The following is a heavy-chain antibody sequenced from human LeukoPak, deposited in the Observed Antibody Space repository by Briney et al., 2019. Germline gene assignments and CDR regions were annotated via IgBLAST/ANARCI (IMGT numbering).Heavy chain of an antibody. Sequence: PSETLSLTCTVSGGSISSSSYYWGWIRQPPGKGLEWIGSIYYSGSTYYNPSLKSRVTISVDTSKNQFSLKLSSVTAADTAVYYCAREAWVTRGSFDIWGQGTMVTVSS. J-gene: IGHJ3*02. CDR1: GGSISSSSYY. CDR2: IYYSGST. CDR3: AREAWVTRGSFDI. D-gene: IGHD5-18*01. V-gene: IGHV4-39*07.